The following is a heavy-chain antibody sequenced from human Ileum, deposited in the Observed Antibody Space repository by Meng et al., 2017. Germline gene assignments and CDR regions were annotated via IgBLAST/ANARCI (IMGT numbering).Heavy chain of an antibody. D-gene: IGHD2-15*01. CDR2: IHYSGST. CDR3: AAFCSGGSCPDY. Sequence: QVQLQESGPGLGKPAESRARTCTVSGASISSYYWTWIRQPPGKGLDWIGYIHYSGSTNYNPSLKSRITMSVDTSKNQVSLKLSSVTAADTAIYYCAAFCSGGSCPDYWGQGTLVTVSS. CDR1: GASISSYY. J-gene: IGHJ4*02. V-gene: IGHV4-59*01.